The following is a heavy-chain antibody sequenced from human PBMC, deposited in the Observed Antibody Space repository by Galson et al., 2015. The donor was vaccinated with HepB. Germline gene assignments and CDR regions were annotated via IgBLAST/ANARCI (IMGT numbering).Heavy chain of an antibody. CDR1: GYTFTSYG. J-gene: IGHJ3*02. CDR3: ARGPPDLYYYDSSGYYSDAFDI. Sequence: QSGAEVKKPGASVKVSCKASGYTFTSYGISWVRQAPGQGLEWMGWISAYNGNTNYAQKLQGRVTMTTDTSTSTAYMELRSLRSDDTAVYYCARGPPDLYYYDSSGYYSDAFDIWGQGTMVTVSS. CDR2: ISAYNGNT. D-gene: IGHD3-22*01. V-gene: IGHV1-18*04.